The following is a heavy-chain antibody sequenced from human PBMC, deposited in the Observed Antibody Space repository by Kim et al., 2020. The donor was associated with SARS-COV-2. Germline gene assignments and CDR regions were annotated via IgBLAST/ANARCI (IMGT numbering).Heavy chain of an antibody. V-gene: IGHV4-59*08. CDR1: GGSISSYY. D-gene: IGHD3-10*01. Sequence: SETLSLTCTVSGGSISSYYWSWIRQPPGKGLEWIGYIYYSGSTNYNPSLKSRVTISVDTSKNQFSLKLSSVTAADTAVYYCARQALLWFGDIFPQGDAFDIWGQGTMVTVSS. CDR2: IYYSGST. CDR3: ARQALLWFGDIFPQGDAFDI. J-gene: IGHJ3*02.